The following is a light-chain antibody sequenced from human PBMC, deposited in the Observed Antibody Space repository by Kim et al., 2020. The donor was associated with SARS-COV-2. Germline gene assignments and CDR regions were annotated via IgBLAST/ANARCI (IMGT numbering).Light chain of an antibody. J-gene: IGLJ1*01. V-gene: IGLV3-21*04. Sequence: VAQGQTATITCGGSNIGSKSVHWYQQKPGQAPVLIIYYDRDRPSRIPERFSGSNSGNTATLTISRVEAGDEADYYCHVWDSFSDHVFGTGTKVTVL. CDR1: NIGSKS. CDR2: YDR. CDR3: HVWDSFSDHV.